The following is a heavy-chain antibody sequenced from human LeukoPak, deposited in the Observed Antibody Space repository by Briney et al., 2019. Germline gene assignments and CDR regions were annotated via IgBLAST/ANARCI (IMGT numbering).Heavy chain of an antibody. CDR1: GGSISRSNYY. CDR2: FYYGVST. D-gene: IGHD5-18*01. Sequence: SETLSLTCTVSGGSISRSNYYWGWIRQAPGKGLEWIGFFYYGVSTYYNPSLKSRVTISVDTSKNQFSLKLTSVTAADTAVYYCARDASGMALYYWGQGTLVTVSS. V-gene: IGHV4-39*07. CDR3: ARDASGMALYY. J-gene: IGHJ4*02.